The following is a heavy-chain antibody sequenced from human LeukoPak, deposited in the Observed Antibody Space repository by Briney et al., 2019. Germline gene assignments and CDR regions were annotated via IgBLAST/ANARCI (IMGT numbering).Heavy chain of an antibody. CDR1: GFTFSSYA. Sequence: GGSLRLSCAASGFTFSSYAMHWVRQAPGKGLEYVSAISSNGGSTYYANSVKGRFTISRDNSKNTLYLQMNSLRAEDTAVYYCARDGEYCSGGSCYPSFQHWGQGTLVTVSS. J-gene: IGHJ1*01. CDR3: ARDGEYCSGGSCYPSFQH. D-gene: IGHD2-15*01. V-gene: IGHV3-64*01. CDR2: ISSNGGST.